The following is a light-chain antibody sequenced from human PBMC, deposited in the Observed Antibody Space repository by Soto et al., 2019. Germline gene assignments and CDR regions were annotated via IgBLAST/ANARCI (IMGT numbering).Light chain of an antibody. CDR3: HQYYSSPTT. CDR1: QTVSSGF. CDR2: GAS. Sequence: EIVLKHSPGTLSVSPCERATVSFSASQTVSSGFLAWYQQKVGQAPRLLIHGASTRATGIPDRFSGSGSGTDFTLTIDRLEPEDFAVYYCHQYYSSPTTFGGGTKVDIK. V-gene: IGKV3-20*01. J-gene: IGKJ4*01.